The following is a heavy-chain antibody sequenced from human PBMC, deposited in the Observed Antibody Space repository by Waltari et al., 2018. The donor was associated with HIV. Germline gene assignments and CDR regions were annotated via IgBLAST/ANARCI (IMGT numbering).Heavy chain of an antibody. CDR1: GYTLTELS. CDR3: ATGPTYYYGSGSASNAFDI. D-gene: IGHD3-10*01. CDR2: FEPEDGET. Sequence: QVQLVQSGAEVKKPGASVKVSCKVSGYTLTELSMHWVRQAPGKGLEWMGGFEPEDGETIYAQKFQGRVTMTEDTSTDTAYMELSSLRSEDTAVYYCATGPTYYYGSGSASNAFDIWGQGTMVTVSS. V-gene: IGHV1-24*01. J-gene: IGHJ3*02.